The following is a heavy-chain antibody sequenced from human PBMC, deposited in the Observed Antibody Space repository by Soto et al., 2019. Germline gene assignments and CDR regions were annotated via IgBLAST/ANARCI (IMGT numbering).Heavy chain of an antibody. CDR3: ARRGTYYFDY. D-gene: IGHD2-15*01. CDR1: GHSINTFIYF. CDR2: VHSSGNT. Sequence: SDTLSLTCTPSGHSINTFIYFSSWIRQHPQKGLEWIGYVHSSGNTYYNPSFKNRVTISIDTSENKFSLNLGSVTAADTAVYYCARRGTYYFDYWGQGIRVT. V-gene: IGHV4-31*02. J-gene: IGHJ4*02.